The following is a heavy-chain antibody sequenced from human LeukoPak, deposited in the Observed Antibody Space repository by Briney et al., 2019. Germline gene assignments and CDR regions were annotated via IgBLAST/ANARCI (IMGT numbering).Heavy chain of an antibody. D-gene: IGHD3-10*01. CDR2: ISSSSTYI. V-gene: IGHV3-21*01. CDR3: ARKSSGSGNYYMDV. CDR1: GFTFSSYS. Sequence: GGSLRLSCAASGFTFSSYSMNWVRQAPGKGLEWVSSISSSSTYIYYIDSVKGRFTISRDNSKNSLYLQMNSLRAEDTAVYYCARKSSGSGNYYMDVWGKGTTVTVSS. J-gene: IGHJ6*03.